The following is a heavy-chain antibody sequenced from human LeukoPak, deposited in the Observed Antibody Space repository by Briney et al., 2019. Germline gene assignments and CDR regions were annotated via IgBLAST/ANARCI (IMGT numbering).Heavy chain of an antibody. V-gene: IGHV3-9*01. CDR2: ISWNSGSI. CDR1: GFTFDDYA. CDR3: AKGGAGYYYDSSGYYYFDY. D-gene: IGHD3-22*01. J-gene: IGHJ4*02. Sequence: PGGSLRLSCAASGFTFDDYAMHWVRQAPGKGLEWVSGISWNSGSIGYADSVKGRFTISRDNAKNSLYLQMNSLRAEDTALYYCAKGGAGYYYDSSGYYYFDYWGQGTLVTVSS.